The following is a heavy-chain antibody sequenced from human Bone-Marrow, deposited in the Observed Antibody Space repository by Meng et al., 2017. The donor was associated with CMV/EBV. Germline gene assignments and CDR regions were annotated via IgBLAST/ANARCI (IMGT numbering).Heavy chain of an antibody. CDR1: GFTFSSYW. D-gene: IGHD2-2*01. V-gene: IGHV3-74*01. CDR2: INSDGSST. Sequence: GGSLRLSCAVSGFTFSSYWMHWVRQAPGKGLVWVSRINSDGSSTSYADSVKGRFTISRDNAKNTLYLQMNSLRAEDTAVYYCARDQIVVVPAALYGMDVWGQGTTVTVSS. J-gene: IGHJ6*02. CDR3: ARDQIVVVPAALYGMDV.